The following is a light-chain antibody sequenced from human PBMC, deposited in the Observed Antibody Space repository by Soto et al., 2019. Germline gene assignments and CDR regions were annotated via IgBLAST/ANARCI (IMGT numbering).Light chain of an antibody. V-gene: IGKV1-5*01. CDR1: QSIRSW. J-gene: IGKJ1*01. Sequence: DIQMTQSPSNLSASIGDRVTITCRASQSIRSWLAWYQQKPGRAPKLLIYDASSLESGVPSRFSGSGSGTEFTLTISSLQPDDFAIYYCQQYNSYWTFGQGTKVEIK. CDR3: QQYNSYWT. CDR2: DAS.